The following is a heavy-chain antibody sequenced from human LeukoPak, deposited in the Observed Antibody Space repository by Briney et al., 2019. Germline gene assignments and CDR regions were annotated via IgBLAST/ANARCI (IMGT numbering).Heavy chain of an antibody. CDR2: ISGCGGST. CDR3: AKDQSVYYYDRSGYSYYFDH. CDR1: GFTFSSYA. V-gene: IGHV3-23*01. Sequence: GGSLRLSCAASGFTFSSYAMSWVRQAPGKGLEWVSAISGCGGSTYYADSVKGRFTISRDNSKNTLYLQMNSLRAEDTAVYYCAKDQSVYYYDRSGYSYYFDHWGQGTLVPVSS. D-gene: IGHD3-22*01. J-gene: IGHJ4*02.